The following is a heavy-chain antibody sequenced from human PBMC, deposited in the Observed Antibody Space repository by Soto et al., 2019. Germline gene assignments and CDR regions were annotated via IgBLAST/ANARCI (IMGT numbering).Heavy chain of an antibody. J-gene: IGHJ5*01. D-gene: IGHD1-1*01. V-gene: IGHV1-58*02. CDR3: DADLAPTAPYNWFES. Sequence: ASVKVSCKASGFTFSSSGIHWVRQARGQRLEWIGWIVVGSGNTNYAQKFQERVTITRDVSTNTAYMELTSLRSEDTAVYYCDADLAPTAPYNWFESWRQGTLVTVS. CDR2: IVVGSGNT. CDR1: GFTFSSSG.